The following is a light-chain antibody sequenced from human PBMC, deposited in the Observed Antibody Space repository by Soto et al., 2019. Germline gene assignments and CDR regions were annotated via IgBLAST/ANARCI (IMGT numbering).Light chain of an antibody. Sequence: EIVLTQSPATLSVSPGERATLSCRASQSVSSNLAWYQQKPGQAPRLLIYGASTRATGIPARFSGSGSGTEFTLPISSLQSEDFAVYYCQQYNKGPPRTVGGGTKVEIK. V-gene: IGKV3-15*01. CDR2: GAS. J-gene: IGKJ4*01. CDR1: QSVSSN. CDR3: QQYNKGPPRT.